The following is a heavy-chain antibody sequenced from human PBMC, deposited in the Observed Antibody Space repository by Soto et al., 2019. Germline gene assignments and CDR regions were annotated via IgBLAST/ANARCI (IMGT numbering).Heavy chain of an antibody. CDR3: ARGRLVVLNWFDP. V-gene: IGHV4-4*02. CDR1: GGSISSSNW. J-gene: IGHJ5*02. Sequence: SETLSLTCAVSGGSISSSNWWSWVRQPPGKGLEWIGEIYHSGSTNYNPSLKSRVTISVDKSKNQFSLKLSSLRSEDTAVYYCARGRLVVLNWFDPWGQGTLVTVSS. CDR2: IYHSGST. D-gene: IGHD3-16*01.